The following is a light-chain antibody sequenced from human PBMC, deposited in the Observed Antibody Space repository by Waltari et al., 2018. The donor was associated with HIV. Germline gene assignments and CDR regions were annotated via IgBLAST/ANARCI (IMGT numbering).Light chain of an antibody. Sequence: SVLTQPPSVSEAPGQRVTISCSGSSSNIGNNAVNWYQQRPGKPPKLLIYNDDLLPSGVAYLFAGSTSGTSVSLAISGLQSEDEADYYCSTWDDSLNGWVFGGGTKLTVL. CDR3: STWDDSLNGWV. V-gene: IGLV1-36*01. CDR2: NDD. CDR1: SSNIGNNA. J-gene: IGLJ3*02.